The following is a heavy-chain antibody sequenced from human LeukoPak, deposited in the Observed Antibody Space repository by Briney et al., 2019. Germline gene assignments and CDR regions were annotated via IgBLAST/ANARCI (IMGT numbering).Heavy chain of an antibody. V-gene: IGHV4-34*01. J-gene: IGHJ4*02. Sequence: SETLSLTCAVYGGSLSGYYWSWIRQSPGQGLEWIGEINHSGRTNYNPSLKSRVTISVDTSKNQFSLKLSSVTAADTAVYYCARGFWSPSLGTHYLDYWGQGMLVTVSS. CDR3: ARGFWSPSLGTHYLDY. D-gene: IGHD3-3*01. CDR1: GGSLSGYY. CDR2: INHSGRT.